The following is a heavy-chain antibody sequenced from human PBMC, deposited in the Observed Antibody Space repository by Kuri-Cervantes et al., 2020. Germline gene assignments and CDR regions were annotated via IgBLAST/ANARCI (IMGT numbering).Heavy chain of an antibody. Sequence: GESLKISCAASGFTFSSYWMSWVRQAPGKGLEWVANIKQDGSEKYHVDSVKGRFTISRDNAKNSLYLQMNSLRAEDTAVYYCAKLREGSWYYFDYWGQGTLVTVSS. D-gene: IGHD6-13*01. V-gene: IGHV3-7*01. J-gene: IGHJ4*02. CDR3: AKLREGSWYYFDY. CDR2: IKQDGSEK. CDR1: GFTFSSYW.